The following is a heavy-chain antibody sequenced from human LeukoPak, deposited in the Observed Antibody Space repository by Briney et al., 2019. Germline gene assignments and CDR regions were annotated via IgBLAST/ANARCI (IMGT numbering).Heavy chain of an antibody. CDR2: ISYCGSNK. V-gene: IGHV3-30*03. D-gene: IGHD3-3*01. J-gene: IGHJ6*03. CDR3: PRHFFWSGYYPVYYYYYMAV. Sequence: SGGSLRLSCGASGVIFSVSGMNWVRQAPGKGLEWVALISYCGSNKYYGDSVKGRFTISRENSKNTLYLQMHRLRAAAKAVSYCPRHFFWSGYYPVYYYYYMAVWGKGTTVTV. CDR1: GVIFSVSG.